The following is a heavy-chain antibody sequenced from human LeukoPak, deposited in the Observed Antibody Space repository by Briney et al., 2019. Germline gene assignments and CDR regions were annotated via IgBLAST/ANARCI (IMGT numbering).Heavy chain of an antibody. D-gene: IGHD7-27*01. V-gene: IGHV4-34*01. Sequence: SETLSLTCAVPGASFSAYFWTWIRQPPEGGLEWIGEVDHTGITNYNPSLKSRVTMSVDTTTNQLSLELRSVTAADTAFYFCARRQRIARMSWGDFWAQGTRVTVS. CDR1: GASFSAYF. CDR3: ARRQRIARMSWGDF. J-gene: IGHJ4*02. CDR2: VDHTGIT.